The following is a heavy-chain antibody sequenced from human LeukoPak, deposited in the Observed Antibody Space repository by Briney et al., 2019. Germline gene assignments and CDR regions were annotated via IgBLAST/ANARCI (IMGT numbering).Heavy chain of an antibody. CDR1: GGSISSYY. CDR3: ARSVRNYDFWSGYSDDAFDI. CDR2: IYYSGST. V-gene: IGHV4-59*01. J-gene: IGHJ3*02. D-gene: IGHD3-3*01. Sequence: TSETLSLTCTVSGGSISSYYWSWIRQPPGKGLEWIGYIYYSGSTNYNPSLKSRVTISVDTSKNQFSLKLSSVTAADTAVYYCARSVRNYDFWSGYSDDAFDIWGQGTMVTVSS.